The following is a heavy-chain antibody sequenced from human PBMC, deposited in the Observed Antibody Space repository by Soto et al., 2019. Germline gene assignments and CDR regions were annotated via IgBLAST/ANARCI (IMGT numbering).Heavy chain of an antibody. D-gene: IGHD5-18*01. V-gene: IGHV1-8*01. Sequence: QVQLVQSGAEVKKPGASVKVSCKASGYTFTSYDINWVRQATGQGFEWMGWMNPNSGNTGYAQKFQGRVTMTRNTSISTAYMELSSLRSEDTAVYYCARGIQLWLGNWFDPWGQGTLVTVSS. CDR2: MNPNSGNT. CDR1: GYTFTSYD. J-gene: IGHJ5*02. CDR3: ARGIQLWLGNWFDP.